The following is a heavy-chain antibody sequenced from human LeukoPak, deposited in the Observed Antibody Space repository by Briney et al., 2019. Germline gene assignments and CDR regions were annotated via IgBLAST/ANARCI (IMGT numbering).Heavy chain of an antibody. CDR1: GFTFSSYS. CDR2: ISGSSSYI. J-gene: IGHJ3*02. Sequence: GGSLRLSCAASGFTFSSYSMNWVRQAPGKGLEWVSSISGSSSYIYYADSVKGRFTISRDNAKNSLYLQMNSLRAEDTAVYYCARDMVRGVIPPWDAFGIWGQGTMVTVSS. D-gene: IGHD3-10*01. CDR3: ARDMVRGVIPPWDAFGI. V-gene: IGHV3-21*01.